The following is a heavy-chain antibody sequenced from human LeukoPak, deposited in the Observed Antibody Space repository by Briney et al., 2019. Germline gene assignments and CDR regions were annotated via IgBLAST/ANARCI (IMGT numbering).Heavy chain of an antibody. D-gene: IGHD3-16*01. CDR3: ARGPLGDSYYYYYGMDV. J-gene: IGHJ6*02. CDR1: GGSISSGDYS. CDR2: IYHSGSS. Sequence: PSQTLSLTCAVSGGSISSGDYSWSRIPPPPGKGRVWIGYIYHSGSSYYNPSLKSRVTISVDRSKYQFSLKLSSVTAADTAVYYCARGPLGDSYYYYYGMDVWGQGNTVTVSS. V-gene: IGHV4-30-2*01.